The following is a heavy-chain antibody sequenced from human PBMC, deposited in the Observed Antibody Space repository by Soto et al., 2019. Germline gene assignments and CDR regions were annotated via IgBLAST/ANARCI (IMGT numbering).Heavy chain of an antibody. Sequence: ESGGGLVQPGGSLRLSCAASGFTFSAYDMHWVRQATGKGLEWVSAIGTQHDTYYPDSVKGRFTISRENAKNSLYLQMNSLRAGDTAVYYCARQASYWHGGGWFDPWGQGTLVTVSS. D-gene: IGHD2-8*02. CDR3: ARQASYWHGGGWFDP. V-gene: IGHV3-13*01. J-gene: IGHJ5*02. CDR1: GFTFSAYD. CDR2: IGTQHDT.